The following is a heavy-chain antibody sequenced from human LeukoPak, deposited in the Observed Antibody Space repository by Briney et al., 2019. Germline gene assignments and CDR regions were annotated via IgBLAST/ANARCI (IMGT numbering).Heavy chain of an antibody. J-gene: IGHJ4*02. CDR1: GYTFTSYD. Sequence: ASVKVSCKASGYTFTSYDINWVRQATGQGLEWMGWMNPNSGNTGYAQKFQGRVTMTRNTSISTAYMKLSSLRSEDTAVYYCAKDSRATGTTGHWGQGTLVTVSS. V-gene: IGHV1-8*01. D-gene: IGHD1-1*01. CDR3: AKDSRATGTTGH. CDR2: MNPNSGNT.